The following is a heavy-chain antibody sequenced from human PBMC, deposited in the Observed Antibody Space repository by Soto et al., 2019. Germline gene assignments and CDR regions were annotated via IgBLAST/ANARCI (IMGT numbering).Heavy chain of an antibody. Sequence: ASVKVSCKASGYTFTSYDINWVRQATGQGLEWMGWMNPNSGNTCYAQKFQGRATMTRNTSISTAYMELSSLRSEDTAVYYCARDFGALDMLTGYYFDYWGQGTLVSVPS. V-gene: IGHV1-8*01. CDR1: GYTFTSYD. D-gene: IGHD3-9*01. CDR2: MNPNSGNT. CDR3: ARDFGALDMLTGYYFDY. J-gene: IGHJ4*02.